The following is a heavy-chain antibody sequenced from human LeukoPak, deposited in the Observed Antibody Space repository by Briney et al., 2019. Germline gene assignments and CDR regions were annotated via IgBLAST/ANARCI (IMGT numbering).Heavy chain of an antibody. V-gene: IGHV3-30-3*01. CDR2: ISYDGSNK. D-gene: IGHD1-26*01. CDR1: GFTFSSYA. Sequence: PGGSLRLSCAASGFTFSSYAMHWVRQAPGKGLEWVAVISYDGSNKYYADSVKGRFTISRDNSKNTLYLQMNSLRAEDTAVYYCARPMGAGRVWGQGTLVTVSS. J-gene: IGHJ4*02. CDR3: ARPMGAGRV.